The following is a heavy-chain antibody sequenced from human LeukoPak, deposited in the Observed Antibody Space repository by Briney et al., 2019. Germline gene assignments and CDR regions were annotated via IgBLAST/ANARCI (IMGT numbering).Heavy chain of an antibody. CDR1: GFTFSSYG. V-gene: IGHV3-30*02. J-gene: IGHJ4*02. D-gene: IGHD2-15*01. CDR3: AKVPRMNIVVVVAATQDDY. Sequence: PGGSLRLSCAASGFTFSSYGMHWVRQAPGKGLEWVAFIRYDGSNKYYADSVKGRFTISRDNSKNTLYLQMNSLRAEDTAVYYCAKVPRMNIVVVVAATQDDYWGQGTLATVSS. CDR2: IRYDGSNK.